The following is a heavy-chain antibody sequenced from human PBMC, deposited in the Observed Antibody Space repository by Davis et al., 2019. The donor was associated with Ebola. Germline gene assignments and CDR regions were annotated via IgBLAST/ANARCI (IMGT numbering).Heavy chain of an antibody. CDR3: ASGGGSSKRTMGY. CDR1: GYTFTGYY. J-gene: IGHJ4*02. V-gene: IGHV1-2*04. D-gene: IGHD1-26*01. CDR2: INPNSGGT. Sequence: AASVKVSCKASGYTFTGYYMHWVRQAPGQGLEWMGWINPNSGGTNYAQKFQGWVTMTRDTSFSPAYMELNRLRSEDTAVYYCASGGGSSKRTMGYWGQGTLVTVSS.